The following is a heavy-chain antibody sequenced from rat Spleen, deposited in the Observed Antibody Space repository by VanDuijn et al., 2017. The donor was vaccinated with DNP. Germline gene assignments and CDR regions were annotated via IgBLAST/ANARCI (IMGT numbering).Heavy chain of an antibody. J-gene: IGHJ3*01. D-gene: IGHD1-11*01. V-gene: IGHV5-58*01. CDR1: GFTFSSYW. CDR2: INTDGGRT. Sequence: EVQLVETGGGLVQPGRSLKLSCEASGFTFSSYWMYWIRQAPGKGLEWIASINTDGGRTYYRDSVKGRFTISRDNAKSTLYLQRDSLRSEDTATYYCARQDGGYWFAYWGQGTLVTVSS. CDR3: ARQDGGYWFAY.